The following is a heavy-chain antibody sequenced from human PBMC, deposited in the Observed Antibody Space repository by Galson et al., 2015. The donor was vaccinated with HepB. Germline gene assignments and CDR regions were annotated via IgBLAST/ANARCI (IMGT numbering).Heavy chain of an antibody. CDR3: ARVADSDYGDHTHFDY. CDR1: GFTFSWYG. J-gene: IGHJ4*02. Sequence: LRLSCAASGFTFSWYGMHWVRQAPGKGLEWLALISYGGSNKYYADSVKGRYTISRDNAKNSLYLQINSLRAEDTAVYYCARVADSDYGDHTHFDYWGQGSLVTVAS. V-gene: IGHV3-30*03. D-gene: IGHD4-17*01. CDR2: ISYGGSNK.